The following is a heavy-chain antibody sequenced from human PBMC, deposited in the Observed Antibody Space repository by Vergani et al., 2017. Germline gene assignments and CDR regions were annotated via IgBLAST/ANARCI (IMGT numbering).Heavy chain of an antibody. Sequence: QVQLVQSGAEVKKPGSSVKVSCKASGGTFSSYAISWVRQAPGQGLEWMGGIIPILGTANYAQKFQGRVTITADKSTSTAYMELSSLRSEDTAVYYCARGPEDTIIGYPDYWGQGSLVTVSA. V-gene: IGHV1-69*06. CDR1: GGTFSSYA. CDR2: IIPILGTA. J-gene: IGHJ4*02. CDR3: ARGPEDTIIGYPDY. D-gene: IGHD3-3*01.